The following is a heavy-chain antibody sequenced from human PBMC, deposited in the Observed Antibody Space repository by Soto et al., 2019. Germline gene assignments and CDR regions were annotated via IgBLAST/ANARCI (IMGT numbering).Heavy chain of an antibody. D-gene: IGHD6-13*01. CDR3: ARGGNPINRAAASPFGY. CDR2: INHSGST. J-gene: IGHJ4*02. V-gene: IGHV4-34*01. Sequence: SETLSLTCAVYGGSFSGYYWSWIRQPPGKGLEWIGEINHSGSTNYNPSLKSRVTISVDTSKNQFSLKLSSVTAADTAVYYCARGGNPINRAAASPFGYWGQGTLVTVSS. CDR1: GGSFSGYY.